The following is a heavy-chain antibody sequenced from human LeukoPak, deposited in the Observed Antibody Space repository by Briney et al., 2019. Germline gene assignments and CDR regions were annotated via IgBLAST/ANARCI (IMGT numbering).Heavy chain of an antibody. Sequence: GGSLRLSCAASGFTFSSYSINWVRQAPGKGLEWVSSISSDSYYIFYADSVKGRFTISRDNAKNSLYLQMNSLRAEDTAVYYCASASGGGHDYWGQGTLVTVSS. V-gene: IGHV3-21*01. CDR2: ISSDSYYI. CDR1: GFTFSSYS. D-gene: IGHD1-1*01. CDR3: ASASGGGHDY. J-gene: IGHJ4*02.